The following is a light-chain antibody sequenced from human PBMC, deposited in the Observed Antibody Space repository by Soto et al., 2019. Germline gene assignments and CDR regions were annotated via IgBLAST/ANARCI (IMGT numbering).Light chain of an antibody. V-gene: IGKV3-15*01. CDR2: GAS. Sequence: EIVMTQSPATLSVSPGERATLSCRASQSVSRNLAWYQQKPGQAPRLLIYGASTTATGIPDRFSGSGSGTEFTLTISSLQSEDVAVYYCQQYNSWPRVTFGPGTKVDI. CDR1: QSVSRN. CDR3: QQYNSWPRVT. J-gene: IGKJ3*01.